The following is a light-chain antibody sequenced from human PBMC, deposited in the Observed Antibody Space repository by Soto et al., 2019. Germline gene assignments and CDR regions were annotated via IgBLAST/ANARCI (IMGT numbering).Light chain of an antibody. CDR1: QTISSW. J-gene: IGKJ4*01. Sequence: DIQMTQSPSTLSGSVGDRVTITCRASQTISSWLAWYQQTPGKAPKILIYAASTLQSGVPSRFSGRGSGTDFTLTISSLQPEDFATYYCQQLNSYPLTFGGGTKVDIK. CDR2: AAS. CDR3: QQLNSYPLT. V-gene: IGKV1-9*01.